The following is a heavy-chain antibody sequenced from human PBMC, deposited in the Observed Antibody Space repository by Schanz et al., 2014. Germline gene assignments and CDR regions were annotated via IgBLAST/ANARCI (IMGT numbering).Heavy chain of an antibody. V-gene: IGHV3-74*01. J-gene: IGHJ3*02. CDR1: GFTFSNYW. CDR2: IDADGNST. D-gene: IGHD1-26*01. Sequence: EVYLVESGGGLVQPGGSLRLSCAASGFTFSNYWIHWVRQAPGKGLVWVSRIDADGNSTSYADSVKGRFTISRDNAKNTLYLQMNSLRAEDSAVYYCAKVGPYSGSLGAFDIWGQGTMVTVSS. CDR3: AKVGPYSGSLGAFDI.